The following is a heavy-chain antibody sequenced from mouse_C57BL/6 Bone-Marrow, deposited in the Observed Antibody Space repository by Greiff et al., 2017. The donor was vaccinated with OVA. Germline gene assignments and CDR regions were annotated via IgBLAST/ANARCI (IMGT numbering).Heavy chain of an antibody. J-gene: IGHJ3*01. CDR2: IDPSDSYT. CDR1: GYTFTSYW. D-gene: IGHD3-2*02. V-gene: IGHV1-50*01. Sequence: QVQLQQSGAKLVKPGASVKLSCKASGYTFTSYWMQWVKQRPGQGLEWIGEIDPSDSYTNYNQKFKGKATLTVDKSSSTAYMQLSSLTSEDSAVYYCAAAQATFAYWGQGTLVTVSA. CDR3: AAAQATFAY.